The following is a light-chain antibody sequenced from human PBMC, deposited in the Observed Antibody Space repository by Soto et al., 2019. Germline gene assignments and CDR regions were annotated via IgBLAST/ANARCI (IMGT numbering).Light chain of an antibody. Sequence: QSVLTQPPSLSGAPGQTIIISCTGGGSNIGAGFDVHWYQQLPGTAPKLLIYGNTNRPSGVPDRFSGSKSGTSASLVITGLQAEDEADYYCQSYDTGLSGPVVFGGGTKVTV. CDR1: GSNIGAGFD. CDR3: QSYDTGLSGPVV. V-gene: IGLV1-40*01. J-gene: IGLJ2*01. CDR2: GNT.